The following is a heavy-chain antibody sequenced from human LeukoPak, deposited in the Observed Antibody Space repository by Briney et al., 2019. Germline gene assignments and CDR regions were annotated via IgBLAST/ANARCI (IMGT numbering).Heavy chain of an antibody. CDR1: GFTFSSYA. J-gene: IGHJ4*02. Sequence: TGGSLRLSCVASGFTFSSYAMSWVRQAPGKGLEWVSAISGSGGSTYYADSVKGRFTISRDNSKNTLYLQMNSLRAEDTAVYYCAKAFFGGGRVFDYWGQGTLVTVSS. D-gene: IGHD4-23*01. CDR3: AKAFFGGGRVFDY. V-gene: IGHV3-23*01. CDR2: ISGSGGST.